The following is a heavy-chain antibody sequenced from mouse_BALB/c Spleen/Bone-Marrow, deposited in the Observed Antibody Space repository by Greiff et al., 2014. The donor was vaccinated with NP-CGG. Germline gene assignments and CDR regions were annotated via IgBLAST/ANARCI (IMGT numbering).Heavy chain of an antibody. CDR2: INPYNDGT. Sequence: GLQWIGYINPYNDGTKYNEKFKGKATLTSDKSSSTAYMELSSLTSEDSAVYYCARYGFYAMDYWGQGTSVTVSS. CDR3: ARYGFYAMDY. J-gene: IGHJ4*01. V-gene: IGHV1-14*01. D-gene: IGHD2-2*01.